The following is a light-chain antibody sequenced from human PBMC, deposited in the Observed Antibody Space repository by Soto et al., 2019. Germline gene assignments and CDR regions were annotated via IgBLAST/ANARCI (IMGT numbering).Light chain of an antibody. Sequence: QSALTQPASVSGSPGQSITISCTGTRSDVGAYNYASWYQQYPGEAPKVIIYDVSHRPAGVSNRFSGSKSGNTASLTISGLQTQDEADYYCSSYTSATTYVFGTGTKVTVL. V-gene: IGLV2-14*01. CDR3: SSYTSATTYV. CDR2: DVS. J-gene: IGLJ1*01. CDR1: RSDVGAYNY.